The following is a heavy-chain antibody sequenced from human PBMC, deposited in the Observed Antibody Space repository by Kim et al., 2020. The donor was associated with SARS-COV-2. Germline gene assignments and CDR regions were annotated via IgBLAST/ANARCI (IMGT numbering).Heavy chain of an antibody. Sequence: SVKGRFTISRDNSKNTLYLQMNSLRAEDTAVYYCAKLIPIQLWLWEGVDYWGQGTLVTVSS. J-gene: IGHJ4*02. V-gene: IGHV3-30*02. D-gene: IGHD5-18*01. CDR3: AKLIPIQLWLWEGVDY.